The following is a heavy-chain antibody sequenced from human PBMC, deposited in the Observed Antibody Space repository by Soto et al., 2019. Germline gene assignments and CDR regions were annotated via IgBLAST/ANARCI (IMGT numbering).Heavy chain of an antibody. Sequence: EVQLLESGGALEHPGGSLRLSCAASGFAFSTYAMTWVRQAPGKGLERVSVISGIGGSSYYAASVKGRFTISRDNSKNTLFLQMNGLRAEDTAVYYCAKVTKRAAAGRYEYYNYGMDVWGQGTTVTVSS. V-gene: IGHV3-23*01. CDR2: ISGIGGSS. CDR1: GFAFSTYA. D-gene: IGHD6-13*01. CDR3: AKVTKRAAAGRYEYYNYGMDV. J-gene: IGHJ6*02.